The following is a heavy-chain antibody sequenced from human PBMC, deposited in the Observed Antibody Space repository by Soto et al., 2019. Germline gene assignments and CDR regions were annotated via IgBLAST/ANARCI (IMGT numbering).Heavy chain of an antibody. D-gene: IGHD3-9*01. V-gene: IGHV4-59*01. Sequence: PSETLSLTCTVSGGSISSYYWSWIRQPPGKGLEWIGYIYYSGSTNYNPSLKSRVTISVDTSRNQFSLKLSSVTAADTAVYYCASSSARYYDILTGYSAYYYYGMDVWGQGTTVTV. J-gene: IGHJ6*02. CDR2: IYYSGST. CDR1: GGSISSYY. CDR3: ASSSARYYDILTGYSAYYYYGMDV.